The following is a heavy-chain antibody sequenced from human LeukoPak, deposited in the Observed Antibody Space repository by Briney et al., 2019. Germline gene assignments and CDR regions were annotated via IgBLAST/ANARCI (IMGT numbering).Heavy chain of an antibody. V-gene: IGHV4-59*06. CDR1: GGSISSYY. CDR3: ALYGSRSYNFDY. CDR2: IYYSGST. J-gene: IGHJ4*02. D-gene: IGHD3-10*01. Sequence: SETLSLTCTVSGGSISSYYWSWIRQPPGKGLEWIGYIYYSGSTYYNPSLKSRVTISVDTSKNQFSLNLSSVTAADTAVYYCALYGSRSYNFDYWGQGTLVTVSS.